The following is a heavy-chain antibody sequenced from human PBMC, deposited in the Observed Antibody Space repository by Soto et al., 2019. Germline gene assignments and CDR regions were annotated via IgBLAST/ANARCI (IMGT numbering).Heavy chain of an antibody. J-gene: IGHJ4*02. CDR3: AKDGGWLGTY. V-gene: IGHV3-30*18. CDR2: ISYDGSNK. CDR1: GFTFSSYG. D-gene: IGHD3-16*01. Sequence: QVQLVESGGGVVQPGRSLRLSCAASGFTFSSYGMHWVRQAPGKGLEWVAVISYDGSNKYYADSVKGRFTISRDNSKNTLYLQMNSLSAEDTAVYYCAKDGGWLGTYWGQGTLVTVSS.